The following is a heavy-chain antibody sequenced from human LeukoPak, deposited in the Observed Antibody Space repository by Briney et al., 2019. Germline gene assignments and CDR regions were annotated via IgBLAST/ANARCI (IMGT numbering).Heavy chain of an antibody. D-gene: IGHD3-10*01. CDR2: ISSFGSYI. CDR1: RFTFSSYS. CDR3: ARAYGGAFDI. J-gene: IGHJ3*02. V-gene: IGHV3-21*01. Sequence: GGSLRLSCAASRFTFSSYSMNWVRQAPGKGLEWVSSISSFGSYIYYADSVKGRFTISRDNAKNSLYLQMNSLRAEDTAVYYCARAYGGAFDIWGQGTMVTVSS.